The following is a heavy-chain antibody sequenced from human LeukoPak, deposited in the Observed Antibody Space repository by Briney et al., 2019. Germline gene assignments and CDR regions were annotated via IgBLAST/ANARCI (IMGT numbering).Heavy chain of an antibody. CDR3: ARVLSGSNFDY. CDR2: IFHSGGT. J-gene: IGHJ4*02. D-gene: IGHD3-22*01. V-gene: IGHV4-4*02. Sequence: PSGTLSLTCAVSGGSTNSNNWWSWVRQPPEKGLEWIGEIFHSGGTNYNPSLKSRVTISVDKPKNQFSLKLSSVTAADTAVYYCARVLSGSNFDYWGQGTLVTVSS. CDR1: GGSTNSNNW.